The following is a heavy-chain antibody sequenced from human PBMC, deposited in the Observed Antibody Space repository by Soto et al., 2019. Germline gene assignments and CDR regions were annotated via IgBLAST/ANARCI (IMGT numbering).Heavy chain of an antibody. V-gene: IGHV3-23*01. CDR2: MSCCGGTA. CDR1: GFNFNKYA. CDR3: AKADGEQWLLPHLEN. D-gene: IGHD6-19*01. J-gene: IGHJ4*02. Sequence: EVQLLESGGGLVRPGESLRLSCAASGFNFNKYAMRWVRQAPGEGLVWVSGMSCCGGTASYADSVKGRFTIARDDAKNTLYLDMNRLRVEDTAEYYCAKADGEQWLLPHLENWGRGTLVTVS.